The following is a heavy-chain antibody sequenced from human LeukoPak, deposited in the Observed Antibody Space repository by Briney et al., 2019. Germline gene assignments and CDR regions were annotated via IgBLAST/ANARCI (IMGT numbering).Heavy chain of an antibody. CDR3: ARVRSNYYDFWSGYNNWFDP. V-gene: IGHV4-59*01. J-gene: IGHJ5*02. D-gene: IGHD3-3*01. CDR1: GGSISSYY. CDR2: IYYSGST. Sequence: SETLSLTCTVSGGSISSYYWSWIRQPPGKGLEWIGYIYYSGSTNYNPSLKSRVTIPVDTSKNQFSLKLSSVTAADTAVYYCARVRSNYYDFWSGYNNWFDPWGQGTLVTVSS.